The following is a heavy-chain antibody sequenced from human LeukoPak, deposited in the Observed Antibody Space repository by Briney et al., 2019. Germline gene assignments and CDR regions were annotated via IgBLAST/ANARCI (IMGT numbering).Heavy chain of an antibody. V-gene: IGHV1-18*01. CDR3: ARVDVVVVPAPTGY. CDR2: ISAYNGNT. D-gene: IGHD2-2*01. CDR1: GYTFISYG. Sequence: ASVKVSCKASGYTFISYGISWVRQAPGQGLEWMGWISAYNGNTNYAQKLQGRVTMTTDTSTSTAYMELRSLRSDDTAVYYCARVDVVVVPAPTGYWGQGTLVTVSS. J-gene: IGHJ4*02.